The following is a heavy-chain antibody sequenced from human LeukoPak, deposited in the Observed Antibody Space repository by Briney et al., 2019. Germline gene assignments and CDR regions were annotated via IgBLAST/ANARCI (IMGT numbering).Heavy chain of an antibody. D-gene: IGHD3-3*01. CDR3: AREISTLFGVVTMRFDP. V-gene: IGHV4-4*07. CDR1: GVSISSFY. J-gene: IGHJ5*02. Sequence: SETLSLTCTVSGVSISSFYWSWIRQPAGKGLEWIGRIHTSGSTNYNPSLKSRVTMSADTSKKQFTLNLRSVTAADAAVYYCAREISTLFGVVTMRFDPWGQGTLVIVSS. CDR2: IHTSGST.